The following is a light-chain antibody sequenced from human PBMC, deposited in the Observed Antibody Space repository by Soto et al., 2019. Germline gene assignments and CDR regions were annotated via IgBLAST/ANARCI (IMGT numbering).Light chain of an antibody. CDR2: EVS. J-gene: IGLJ1*01. CDR3: SSFKGTKSFV. Sequence: QSALTQPASVSGSPGQSIAISCTGTSSDVGGYNYVSWYQQHPGKAPKLMIYEVSNRPSGVSNRFSGSKSGNTASLTVSGLQPEDEADYYCSSFKGTKSFVFGTGTKVTVL. V-gene: IGLV2-14*01. CDR1: SSDVGGYNY.